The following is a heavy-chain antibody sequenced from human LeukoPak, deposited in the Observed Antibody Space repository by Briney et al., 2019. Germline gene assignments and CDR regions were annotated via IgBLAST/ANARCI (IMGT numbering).Heavy chain of an antibody. J-gene: IGHJ3*02. V-gene: IGHV3-48*04. D-gene: IGHD5-12*01. CDR3: AKAWLRFYAFDI. Sequence: GGSLRLSCAASGFTFSSYAMSWVRQAPGKGLEWVSYISSSGSTIYYADSVKGRFTISRDNAKNSLYLQMNILRAEDTAVYYCAKAWLRFYAFDIWGQRTMATVSS. CDR2: ISSSGSTI. CDR1: GFTFSSYA.